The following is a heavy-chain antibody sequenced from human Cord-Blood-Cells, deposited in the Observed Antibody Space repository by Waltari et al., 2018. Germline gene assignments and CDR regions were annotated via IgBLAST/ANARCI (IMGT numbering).Heavy chain of an antibody. CDR1: GYTFTSYY. CDR2: INPSGGST. V-gene: IGHV1-46*01. J-gene: IGHJ3*02. D-gene: IGHD6-6*01. Sequence: QVQLVQSGAEVQKPGASVKVSCTASGYTFTSYYLPCVRQAPGQGLEWMGIINPSGGSTSYAQKFQGRVTMTRDTSTSTVYMELSSLRSEDTAVYYCARQLVSSAFDIWGQGTMVTVSS. CDR3: ARQLVSSAFDI.